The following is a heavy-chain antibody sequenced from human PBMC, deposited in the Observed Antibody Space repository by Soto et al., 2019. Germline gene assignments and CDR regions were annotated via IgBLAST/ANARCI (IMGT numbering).Heavy chain of an antibody. Sequence: SETLSLTCTVSGGSISSSSYYWGWIRQPPGKGLEWIGSIYYSGSTYYNPSLKSRVTISVDTSKNQFSLKLSSVTAADTAVYYCARRKYHCSSTSCQTYYFDYWGQGTLVTVSS. J-gene: IGHJ4*02. CDR1: GGSISSSSYY. CDR3: ARRKYHCSSTSCQTYYFDY. CDR2: IYYSGST. V-gene: IGHV4-39*01. D-gene: IGHD2-2*01.